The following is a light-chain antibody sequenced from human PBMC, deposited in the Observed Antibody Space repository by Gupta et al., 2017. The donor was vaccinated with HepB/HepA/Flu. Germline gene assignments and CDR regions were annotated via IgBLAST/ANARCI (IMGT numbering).Light chain of an antibody. Sequence: QSALTQPASVSESPGQSITISCTGTNSDVGAYNYVSWYQQHPGKAPKLILYHVTNRPPGVSDRVSGSKSENNDSLHISGLQVDDESYSDCNSYTSGTIEVFGTGTKLTVL. CDR2: HVT. V-gene: IGLV2-14*03. J-gene: IGLJ1*01. CDR3: NSYTSGTIEV. CDR1: NSDVGAYNY.